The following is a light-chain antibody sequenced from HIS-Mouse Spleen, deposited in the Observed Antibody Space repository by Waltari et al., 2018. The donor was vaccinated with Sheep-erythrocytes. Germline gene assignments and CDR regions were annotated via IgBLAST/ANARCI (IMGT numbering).Light chain of an antibody. Sequence: QSALTQPASVSGSPGQSITISCTGTSSDVGSYNLVSWDQQHPGKAPKLMIYEGSKRPSGVSNRFSSSKSGNTASLTISGLQAEDEADYYCCSYAGSSTPWVFGGGTKLTVL. V-gene: IGLV2-23*01. CDR2: EGS. J-gene: IGLJ3*02. CDR3: CSYAGSSTPWV. CDR1: SSDVGSYNL.